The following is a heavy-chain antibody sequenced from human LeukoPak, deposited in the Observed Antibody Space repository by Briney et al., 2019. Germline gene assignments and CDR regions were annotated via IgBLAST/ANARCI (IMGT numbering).Heavy chain of an antibody. D-gene: IGHD3-3*01. CDR2: FYYSGTL. CDR3: AGKPWNNWFDP. J-gene: IGHJ5*02. CDR1: GGSISSSSYY. V-gene: IGHV4-39*07. Sequence: SETLSLTCTVSGGSISSSSYYWGWIRQPPGKGLQWIGSFYYSGTLLYNPSLGGRVIISLDTSKSQFSLRLSSVTAADTAIYYCAGKPWNNWFDPWGQGTRVIVSS.